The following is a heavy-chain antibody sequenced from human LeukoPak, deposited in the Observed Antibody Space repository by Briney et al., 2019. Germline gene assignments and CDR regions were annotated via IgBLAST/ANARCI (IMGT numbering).Heavy chain of an antibody. D-gene: IGHD4-11*01. CDR1: GFRFASFG. CDR2: ISNYFGVT. Sequence: ASVKVSCKASGFRFASFGVSWVRQAPGQGLDWMGWISNYFGVTHYAEKFEDRVTMTVDTSTTTVYMELRSLTYDDTAVYYCARDSDYSGNGNGDWFDPWGQGTVVTVSS. CDR3: ARDSDYSGNGNGDWFDP. J-gene: IGHJ5*02. V-gene: IGHV1-18*04.